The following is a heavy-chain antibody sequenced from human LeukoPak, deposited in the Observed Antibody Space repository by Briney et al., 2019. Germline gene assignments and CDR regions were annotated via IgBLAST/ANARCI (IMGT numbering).Heavy chain of an antibody. D-gene: IGHD2-2*01. CDR1: GYTFTSYD. Sequence: ASVKFSCKASGYTFTSYDINWVRQAPGQGLEWMGWMDPSRGNTGYAQKFQGRVTMTRSTSVNTAYMELSSLTSEDTAVYYCARGLSRCSSGNCYEPNWLDSWGQGTLVTVSS. V-gene: IGHV1-8*02. CDR3: ARGLSRCSSGNCYEPNWLDS. CDR2: MDPSRGNT. J-gene: IGHJ5*01.